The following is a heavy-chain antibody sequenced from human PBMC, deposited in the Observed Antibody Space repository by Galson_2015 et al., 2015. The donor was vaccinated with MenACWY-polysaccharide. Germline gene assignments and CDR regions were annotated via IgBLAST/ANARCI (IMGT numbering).Heavy chain of an antibody. Sequence: SLRLSCAASGFTFRRSRMNWVRQAPGQGLEWVSSIRSSSTYIYSADPEKGRFTISRDNAKNSLYLQMNSLRAEDTAVYYCAREDFRWRFDPWGQGTLVTVSS. CDR1: GFTFRRSR. D-gene: IGHD2-15*01. J-gene: IGHJ5*02. CDR3: AREDFRWRFDP. CDR2: IRSSSTYI. V-gene: IGHV3-21*01.